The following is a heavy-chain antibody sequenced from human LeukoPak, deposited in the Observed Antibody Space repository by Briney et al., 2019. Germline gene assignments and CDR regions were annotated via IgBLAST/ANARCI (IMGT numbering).Heavy chain of an antibody. CDR2: IRYDGSNK. J-gene: IGHJ3*02. CDR3: AKDADSSRFAFDI. Sequence: GGSLRLSCAASGFTFSSYGMHWVRQAPGKGLEWVAFIRYDGSNKYYADSVKGRFTISRDNSKNTLYLQMNSLRAEDTAVYYCAKDADSSRFAFDIWGQGTMVTVSP. V-gene: IGHV3-30*02. D-gene: IGHD6-13*01. CDR1: GFTFSSYG.